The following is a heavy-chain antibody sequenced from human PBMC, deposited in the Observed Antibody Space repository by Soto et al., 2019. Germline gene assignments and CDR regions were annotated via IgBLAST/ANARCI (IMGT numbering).Heavy chain of an antibody. V-gene: IGHV1-18*01. CDR3: AIDLSNMKLDY. J-gene: IGHJ4*02. D-gene: IGHD3-16*01. CDR1: GYTFTSYS. CDR2: INPYNGNT. Sequence: QVQLVQSGAEVKKPGASVKVSCKASGYTFTSYSISWVRQAPGQGLEWMGWINPYNGNTNYAQKVQGRVTMTTDTSTSTAYMELTTLRSDDTAVYYSAIDLSNMKLDYWGQGTVVTVSS.